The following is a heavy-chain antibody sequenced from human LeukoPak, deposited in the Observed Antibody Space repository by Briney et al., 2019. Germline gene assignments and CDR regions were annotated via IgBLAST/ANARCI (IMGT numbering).Heavy chain of an antibody. CDR3: ASSPLTAAAGDY. CDR1: GFTFSSYG. Sequence: GGPLRLSCAASGFTFSSYGMHWVRQAPGKGLEWVAVISYDGSNKYYADSVKGRFTISRDNSKNTLYLQMNSLRAEDTAVYYCASSPLTAAAGDYWGQGTLVTVSS. CDR2: ISYDGSNK. J-gene: IGHJ4*02. D-gene: IGHD6-13*01. V-gene: IGHV3-30*03.